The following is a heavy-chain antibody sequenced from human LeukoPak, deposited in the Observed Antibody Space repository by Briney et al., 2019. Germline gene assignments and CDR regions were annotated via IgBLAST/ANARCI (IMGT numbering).Heavy chain of an antibody. CDR3: ARAPGRCSAPGY. CDR2: IYYSGST. D-gene: IGHD4/OR15-4a*01. V-gene: IGHV4-59*13. CDR1: GGSISSYY. Sequence: SETLSLTCTVSGGSISSYYWSWIRQPPGKGLEWIGYIYYSGSTNYNPSLKSRVTISVDTSKNQFSLKLSSVTAADTAVYYCARAPGRCSAPGYWGQGTLVTVSS. J-gene: IGHJ4*02.